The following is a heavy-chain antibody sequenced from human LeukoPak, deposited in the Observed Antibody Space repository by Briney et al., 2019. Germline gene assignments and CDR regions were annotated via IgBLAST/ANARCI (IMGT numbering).Heavy chain of an antibody. D-gene: IGHD6-19*01. V-gene: IGHV3-64*01. CDR1: GFTFRSYA. CDR2: ISSDGRIT. CDR3: ARVSGWYWFVN. Sequence: GGSLRLSCAASGFTFRSYAMHWVRQAPGKGLEYVSAISSDGRITYYANSVKGRFTISRDNSKNTLYLQMGSLRADDTAVYYCARVSGWYWFVNWGQGTLVTVSP. J-gene: IGHJ4*02.